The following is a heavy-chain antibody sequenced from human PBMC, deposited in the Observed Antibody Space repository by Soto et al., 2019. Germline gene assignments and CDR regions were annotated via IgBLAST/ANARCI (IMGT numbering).Heavy chain of an antibody. Sequence: QVQLQESGPGLVKPSETLSLTCTVSGGSISSYYWSWIRQPPGKGLEWIGYIYYSGSTNYNPSLKSRVTISVDTSKNQFSLKLSSVTAADTAVDYCARQTGSGVRPVDYWGQGTLVTVSS. D-gene: IGHD1-1*01. V-gene: IGHV4-59*08. J-gene: IGHJ4*02. CDR3: ARQTGSGVRPVDY. CDR2: IYYSGST. CDR1: GGSISSYY.